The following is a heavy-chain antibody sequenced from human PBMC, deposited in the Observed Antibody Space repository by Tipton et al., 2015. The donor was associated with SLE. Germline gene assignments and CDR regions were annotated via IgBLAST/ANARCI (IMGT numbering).Heavy chain of an antibody. CDR3: ATGYGDDDFYYYYYMDV. D-gene: IGHD4-17*01. J-gene: IGHJ6*03. V-gene: IGHV4-61*02. CDR2: MFRSGST. CDR1: GGSIRSGNHY. Sequence: TLSLTCTVSGGSIRSGNHYWSWIRQPAGKGLEWSGRMFRSGSTNYNPSLTSRVTISLDRSKNQFSLNLYSATAADTAVYYCATGYGDDDFYYYYYMDVWGKGITVTVSS.